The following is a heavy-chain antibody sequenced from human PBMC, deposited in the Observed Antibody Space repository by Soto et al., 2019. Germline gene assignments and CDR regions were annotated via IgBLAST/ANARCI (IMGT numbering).Heavy chain of an antibody. CDR1: GGTFSSYT. Sequence: ASVKVSCKASGGTFSSYTISWVRQAPGQGLEWMGRIIPILGIANYAQKFQGRVTITADKSTSTAYMELSSLRSEDTAVYYCARDQFSGGYSGYDPDWWGQGTLVTAPQ. CDR3: ARDQFSGGYSGYDPDW. D-gene: IGHD5-12*01. CDR2: IIPILGIA. V-gene: IGHV1-69*04. J-gene: IGHJ4*02.